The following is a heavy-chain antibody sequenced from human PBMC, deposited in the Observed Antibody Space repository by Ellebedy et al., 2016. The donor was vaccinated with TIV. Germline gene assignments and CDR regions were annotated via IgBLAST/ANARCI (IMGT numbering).Heavy chain of an antibody. D-gene: IGHD3-10*01. CDR3: AVARGIRGVF. CDR2: FSPGGGVT. V-gene: IGHV1-46*02. Sequence: AASVKVSCKTSGYTFNAYNIHWVRQAPGQGFAWLGIFSPGGGVTTDEQKLQGRVTMTSDPSTSTVYMELTSLRSDDTAVYFCAVARGIRGVFWGQGTLVTVSS. CDR1: GYTFNAYN. J-gene: IGHJ4*02.